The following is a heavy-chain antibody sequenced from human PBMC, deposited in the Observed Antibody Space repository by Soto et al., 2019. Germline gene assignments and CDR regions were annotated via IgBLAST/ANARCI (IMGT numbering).Heavy chain of an antibody. CDR2: ISSNGNYI. CDR1: GFTFSDFA. V-gene: IGHV3-21*01. Sequence: GGSLRLSCRASGFTFSDFAMSWVRQAPGKGLEWVSSISSNGNYIYYADSMKGRFTISRGNAEKSLYLQMNSLRGEDTAVYYCARGTHYYDSIGYSHFFDYWGQGTLVTVSS. CDR3: ARGTHYYDSIGYSHFFDY. D-gene: IGHD3-22*01. J-gene: IGHJ4*02.